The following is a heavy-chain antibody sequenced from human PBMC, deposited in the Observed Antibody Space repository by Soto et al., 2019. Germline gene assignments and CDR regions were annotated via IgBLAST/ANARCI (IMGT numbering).Heavy chain of an antibody. J-gene: IGHJ5*02. V-gene: IGHV1-2*02. D-gene: IGHD2-2*01. CDR1: GYTFTDYY. CDR3: ASPFCGSNSCHGWFAP. CDR2: INSDSGGT. Sequence: EGSVKVSCKPSGYTFTDYYIYWVRQAPGQGLEWMGWINSDSGGTYYAQNFQGRVTMTRDTSISTAYVELTRLTPDDMAVYYCASPFCGSNSCHGWFAPWGQVTLVTLS.